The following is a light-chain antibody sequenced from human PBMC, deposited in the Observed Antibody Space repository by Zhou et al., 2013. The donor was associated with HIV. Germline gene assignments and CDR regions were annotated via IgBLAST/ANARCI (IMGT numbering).Light chain of an antibody. CDR3: QQGDSFPLT. CDR2: GAS. Sequence: ENVLTQSPGTLSLSPGERATLSCRASQSVSSSYLAWYQQKPGQAPRLLIYGASSRANGIPGRFSGSGSGTEFTLTISSLQPEDSATYYCQQGDSFPLTFGGGTKLEIK. CDR1: QSVSSSY. V-gene: IGKV3-20*01. J-gene: IGKJ4*01.